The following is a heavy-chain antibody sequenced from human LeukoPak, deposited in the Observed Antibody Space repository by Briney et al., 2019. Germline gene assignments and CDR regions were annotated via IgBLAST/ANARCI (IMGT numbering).Heavy chain of an antibody. V-gene: IGHV3-48*03. CDR3: ARVHDILSYMDV. J-gene: IGHJ6*03. Sequence: GGSLRLSCAASGFTFSSYAMHWVRQAPGKGLEWVSYISSSGSTIYYADSVKGRFTISRDNAKNSLYLQMNSLRAEDTAVYYCARVHDILSYMDVWGKGTTVTISS. CDR1: GFTFSSYA. D-gene: IGHD3-9*01. CDR2: ISSSGSTI.